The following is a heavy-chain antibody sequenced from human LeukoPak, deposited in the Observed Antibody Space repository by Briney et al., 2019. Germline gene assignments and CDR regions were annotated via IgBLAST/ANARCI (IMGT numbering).Heavy chain of an antibody. CDR2: IYHSGST. J-gene: IGHJ5*02. CDR3: ARDFAIFGVVHNWFDP. D-gene: IGHD3-3*01. CDR1: GYSISSGYY. Sequence: PSETLSLTCTVSGYSISSGYYWGWIRPPPGKGLEGMGSIYHSGSTYYNSSLKSRVTISVDTSKNQFSLKLSSVTAADTAVYYCARDFAIFGVVHNWFDPWGQGTLVTVS. V-gene: IGHV4-38-2*02.